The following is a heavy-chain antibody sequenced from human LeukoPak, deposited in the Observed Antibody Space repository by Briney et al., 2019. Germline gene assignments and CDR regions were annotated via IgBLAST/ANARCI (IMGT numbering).Heavy chain of an antibody. V-gene: IGHV3-7*01. J-gene: IGHJ4*02. CDR1: GFTFSYYW. CDR3: ARGSGSYGGAFDY. D-gene: IGHD1-26*01. Sequence: GGSLRLSCAASGFTFSYYWMNWVRQAPGRRLEWVASIKQDGGDKYYVDSVKGRFTISRDNAKNSLRLQMNSLRVEDTAVYYCARGSGSYGGAFDYWGQGTLVTVSS. CDR2: IKQDGGDK.